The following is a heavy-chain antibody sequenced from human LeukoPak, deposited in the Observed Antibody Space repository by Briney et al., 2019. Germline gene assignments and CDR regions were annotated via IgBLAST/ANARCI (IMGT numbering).Heavy chain of an antibody. CDR2: IYYSGST. CDR3: ASRNSGSYGFDP. V-gene: IGHV4-59*01. CDR1: GGSISSYY. D-gene: IGHD1-26*01. Sequence: SETLSLTCTVSGGSISSYYWSWIRQPPGKGLEWIGYIYYSGSTNYNPSLKSRVTISVDTSKNQFFLKLSSVTAADTAVYYCASRNSGSYGFDPWGQGTLVTVSS. J-gene: IGHJ5*02.